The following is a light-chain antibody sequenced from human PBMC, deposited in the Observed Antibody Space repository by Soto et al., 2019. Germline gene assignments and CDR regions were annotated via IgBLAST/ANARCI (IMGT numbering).Light chain of an antibody. CDR2: GAS. J-gene: IGKJ2*01. CDR3: QQYGSSPPT. CDR1: QSVSSSN. V-gene: IGKV3-20*01. Sequence: EIALTQSPGTLSLSPGERATLSCRASQSVSSSNLAWYQQKPGQAPRLLIYGASSRATGIPDRFSGGGSGTDFTLTISRLEPEDFAVYSCQQYGSSPPTFGQGTKLEIK.